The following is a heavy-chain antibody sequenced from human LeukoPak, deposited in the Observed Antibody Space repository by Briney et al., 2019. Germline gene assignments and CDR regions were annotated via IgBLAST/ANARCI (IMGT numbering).Heavy chain of an antibody. D-gene: IGHD3-10*01. J-gene: IGHJ4*02. V-gene: IGHV1-18*01. CDR3: ARVPPDLMVRGHYFDY. CDR2: ISAYNGNT. Sequence: ASVKVSCKASGYTFTSYGISWVRQAPGQGLEWMGWISAYNGNTNYAQKLQGRVTMTTDTSTSTAYMELRSLRSGDTAAYYCARVPPDLMVRGHYFDYWGQGTLVTVSS. CDR1: GYTFTSYG.